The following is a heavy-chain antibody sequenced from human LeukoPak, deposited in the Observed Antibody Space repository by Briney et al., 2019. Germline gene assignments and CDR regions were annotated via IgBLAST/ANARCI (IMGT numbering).Heavy chain of an antibody. CDR3: AKTTTGYSSGRYPGWPVDY. CDR2: MSASGHLI. Sequence: QSGGSLRLSCAASGFSFSDWAMNWVRHPPGKGLEWVSSMSASGHLIDYTDSVKGRFTISRDNSKNTLYLQMTSLRAEDTAIYYCAKTTTGYSSGRYPGWPVDYWGQGTLVTVSS. V-gene: IGHV3-23*01. D-gene: IGHD6-19*01. J-gene: IGHJ4*02. CDR1: GFSFSDWA.